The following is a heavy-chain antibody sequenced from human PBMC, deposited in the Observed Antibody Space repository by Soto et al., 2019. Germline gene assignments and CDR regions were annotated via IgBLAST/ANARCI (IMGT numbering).Heavy chain of an antibody. CDR1: GFTFINYD. J-gene: IGHJ6*02. CDR2: ISAAGDR. Sequence: EVQLVESGGGLVQPGWSLRLSCEASGFTFINYDMHWVRQGSGKGLEWVSGISAAGDRDYADSVEGRLTISRENAQNSFFLQMNSLRVGVTAVYYCARTDRDFYGLDVWGQGTTVIVSS. V-gene: IGHV3-13*05. CDR3: ARTDRDFYGLDV.